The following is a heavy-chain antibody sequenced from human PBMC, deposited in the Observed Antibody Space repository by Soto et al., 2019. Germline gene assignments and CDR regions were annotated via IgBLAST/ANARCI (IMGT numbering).Heavy chain of an antibody. V-gene: IGHV3-53*01. CDR3: ARVGGMATPLTSYYYYGMDV. CDR2: ISGGSST. CDR1: GFSFSTHY. J-gene: IGHJ6*02. D-gene: IGHD5-12*01. Sequence: PGGSLRLSYAASGFSFSTHYMNWVRQTPGKGLEWVSSVISGGSSTYYADSVKGRFTISRDNSKNTLYLQMNSLRAEDTAVYYCARVGGMATPLTSYYYYGMDVWGQGTTVTVSS.